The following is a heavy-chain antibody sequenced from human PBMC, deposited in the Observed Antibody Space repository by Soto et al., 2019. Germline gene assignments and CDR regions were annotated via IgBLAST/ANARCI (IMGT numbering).Heavy chain of an antibody. Sequence: SVKVSCKASGGTFSSYAISWVRQAPGQGLEWMGWIISIFGKTNYAQKFQGRVTITTDTSTSTAYMELRSLRSEDTAVYYCAWPSVSSWAPSDYWGQGTLVTVSS. CDR3: AWPSVSSWAPSDY. D-gene: IGHD6-13*01. J-gene: IGHJ4*02. CDR2: IISIFGKT. V-gene: IGHV1-69*05. CDR1: GGTFSSYA.